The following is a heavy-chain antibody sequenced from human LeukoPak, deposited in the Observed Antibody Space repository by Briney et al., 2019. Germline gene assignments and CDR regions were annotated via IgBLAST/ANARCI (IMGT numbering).Heavy chain of an antibody. J-gene: IGHJ4*02. CDR1: GYSFTTNW. Sequence: GESLKISCKASGYSFTTNWIGWVRQMPGKGLEWMGIIYPGDSDTRYSPSFQGQVTISADKSISTAYLQWSSLKASDTAIYYCARPRATVGATIDYWGQGTLVTVSS. CDR3: ARPRATVGATIDY. V-gene: IGHV5-51*01. CDR2: IYPGDSDT. D-gene: IGHD1-26*01.